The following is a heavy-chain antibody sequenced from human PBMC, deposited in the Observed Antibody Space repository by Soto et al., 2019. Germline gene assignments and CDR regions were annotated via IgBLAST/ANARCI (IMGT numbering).Heavy chain of an antibody. V-gene: IGHV1-18*01. CDR3: VRCYCSVGSCYACWHFDL. J-gene: IGHJ2*01. CDR1: GYTFTNYG. CDR2: ISAYNGDT. Sequence: QVQLLQSGAEVKKPGASVKVSCKASGYTFTNYGITWVRQAPGQGLEWMGWISAYNGDTHYTQRLQGRVTMTTDTSTSTAYMELRSLRSDDTAVYYCVRCYCSVGSCYACWHFDLWGRGTLVTVSS. D-gene: IGHD2-15*01.